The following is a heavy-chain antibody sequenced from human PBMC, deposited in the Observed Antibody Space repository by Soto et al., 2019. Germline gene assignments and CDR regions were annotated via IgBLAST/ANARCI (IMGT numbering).Heavy chain of an antibody. CDR3: AKVSWYYGSGSYLFHFQH. V-gene: IGHV3-30*18. Sequence: QVQLVESGGGVVQPGRSLRLSCAASGFTFSSYGMHWVRQAPGKGLEWVAVISYDGSNKYYADSVKGRFTISRDNSKNTLYLQMICLRAEDTAVYYCAKVSWYYGSGSYLFHFQHWGQGTLVTVSS. J-gene: IGHJ1*01. CDR1: GFTFSSYG. CDR2: ISYDGSNK. D-gene: IGHD3-10*01.